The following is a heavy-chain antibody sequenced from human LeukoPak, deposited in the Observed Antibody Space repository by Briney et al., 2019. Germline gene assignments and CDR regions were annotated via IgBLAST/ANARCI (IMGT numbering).Heavy chain of an antibody. Sequence: GGSLRLSCAASGFTFSIYAMSWVRQAPGKGLEWVGNIKPDGSEKYYVDSLKGRFIISRDNAKNSLYLQMNSLRAEDVAVYYCAKYFYDGSGTHYFGYWGQGTPVTVSS. J-gene: IGHJ4*02. CDR1: GFTFSIYA. CDR2: IKPDGSEK. V-gene: IGHV3-7*01. CDR3: AKYFYDGSGTHYFGY. D-gene: IGHD3-22*01.